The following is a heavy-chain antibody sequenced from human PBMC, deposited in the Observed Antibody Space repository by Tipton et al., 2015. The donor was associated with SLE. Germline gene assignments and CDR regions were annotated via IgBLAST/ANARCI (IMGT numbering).Heavy chain of an antibody. CDR3: ATRPGTSHWYYFDY. J-gene: IGHJ4*02. CDR2: IVASGGSA. V-gene: IGHV3-23*01. CDR1: GFIFSNYA. Sequence: SLRLSCAASGFIFSNYAMSWVRQTPGKGLEWVSAIVASGGSAYSADSVKGRFTISRDNSKNTLYLQMNSLRAEDAALYYCATRPGTSHWYYFDYWGQGTLVTVSS. D-gene: IGHD2-2*01.